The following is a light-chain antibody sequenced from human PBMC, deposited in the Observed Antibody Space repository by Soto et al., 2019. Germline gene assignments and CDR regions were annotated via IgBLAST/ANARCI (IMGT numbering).Light chain of an antibody. CDR3: SSYTSSSPYV. CDR1: SSDVGGYSY. J-gene: IGLJ1*01. CDR2: DVG. V-gene: IGLV2-14*01. Sequence: QSVLAQPASVSGSPGQSITISCTGTSSDVGGYSYVSWYQQLPGKAPKLMIYDVGDRPSGVSNRFSGSKSGNTASLTISGLQAEDEADYYCSSYTSSSPYVFGTGTKVTVL.